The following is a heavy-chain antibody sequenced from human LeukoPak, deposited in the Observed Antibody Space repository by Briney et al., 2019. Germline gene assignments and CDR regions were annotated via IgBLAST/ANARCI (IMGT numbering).Heavy chain of an antibody. V-gene: IGHV4-59*12. CDR1: GGSISSYY. J-gene: IGHJ4*02. CDR3: ARDDYSKPPD. Sequence: PSETLSLTCTVSGGSISSYYWSWIRQPPGKGLEWIGYIYYSGSTNYNPSLKSRVTISVDTSKNQFSLKLSSVTAADTAVYYCARDDYSKPPDWGQGTLVTVSS. D-gene: IGHD4-11*01. CDR2: IYYSGST.